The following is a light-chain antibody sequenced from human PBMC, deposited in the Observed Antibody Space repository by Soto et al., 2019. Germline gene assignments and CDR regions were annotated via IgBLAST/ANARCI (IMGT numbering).Light chain of an antibody. V-gene: IGLV2-8*01. Sequence: QSVLTQPPSSSGSPGQSVAISCTGTSSDVGGYNSVSWYQQHTGKAPKLMIYEVNKRPSGVPDRFSGSKSGNTASLTVSGLHAEDEADYYCISYAGSSNVFGTGTKLTVL. CDR2: EVN. CDR3: ISYAGSSNV. CDR1: SSDVGGYNS. J-gene: IGLJ1*01.